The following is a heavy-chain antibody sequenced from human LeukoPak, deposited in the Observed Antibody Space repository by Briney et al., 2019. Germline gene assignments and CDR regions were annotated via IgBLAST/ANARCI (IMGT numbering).Heavy chain of an antibody. D-gene: IGHD3-16*01. J-gene: IGHJ6*03. CDR1: GYTFTGYY. Sequence: ASVKVSCKASGYTFTGYYMHWVRQAPGQGLEWMGIINPSGSSTRYAQKFQGRVTMTRDMSTSTVYMELSSLRSEDTAVYYCARGGIPQFYYYMDVWGKGTTVTASS. CDR3: ARGGIPQFYYYMDV. V-gene: IGHV1-46*01. CDR2: INPSGSST.